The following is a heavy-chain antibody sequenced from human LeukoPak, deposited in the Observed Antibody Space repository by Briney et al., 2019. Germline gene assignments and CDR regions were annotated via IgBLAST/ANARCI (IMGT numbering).Heavy chain of an antibody. Sequence: SETLSLTCTVSGGSISSYYWSWIRQPAGKGLEWIGRIYISGSTNYNPSLKSRVTLSVDTSKNQFSLKVNSVTAADAAVYYCARDLPGSYYDSSGYAWGVWGQGTLVTVSS. J-gene: IGHJ4*02. V-gene: IGHV4-4*07. CDR1: GGSISSYY. CDR3: ARDLPGSYYDSSGYAWGV. D-gene: IGHD3-22*01. CDR2: IYISGST.